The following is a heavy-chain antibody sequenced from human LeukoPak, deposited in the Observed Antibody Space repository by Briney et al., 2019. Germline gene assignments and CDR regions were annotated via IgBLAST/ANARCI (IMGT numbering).Heavy chain of an antibody. Sequence: SETLSLTCTVSGGSISSYYWSWIRQPPGKGLEWIGYIYYSGSTNYNPSLKSRVTISVDTSKNQFSLKLSSVTAADTAVYYCARDGSLHYYDSSGYYYGWFDPWGQGTLVTVSS. CDR1: GGSISSYY. V-gene: IGHV4-59*01. D-gene: IGHD3-22*01. CDR2: IYYSGST. J-gene: IGHJ5*02. CDR3: ARDGSLHYYDSSGYYYGWFDP.